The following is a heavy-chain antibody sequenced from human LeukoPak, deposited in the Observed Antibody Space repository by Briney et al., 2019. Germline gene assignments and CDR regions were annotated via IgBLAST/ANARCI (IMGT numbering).Heavy chain of an antibody. J-gene: IGHJ4*02. V-gene: IGHV3-7*01. Sequence: GGSLRLSCAASGFTFSSYWMSWVRQAPGKGLEWVANIKQDGSEKYYVDSVKGRFTISRDNAKNSLYLQMNSLRAEDTAVYYCAASIVVVVAATHGDYWGQGTLVTVSS. CDR1: GFTFSSYW. CDR3: AASIVVVVAATHGDY. D-gene: IGHD2-15*01. CDR2: IKQDGSEK.